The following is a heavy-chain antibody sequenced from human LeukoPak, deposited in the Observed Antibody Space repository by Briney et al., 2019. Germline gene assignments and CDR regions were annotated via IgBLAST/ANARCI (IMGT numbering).Heavy chain of an antibody. CDR2: IFTDGST. V-gene: IGHV4-4*07. D-gene: IGHD3-16*01. CDR3: ARDLGLSLDY. J-gene: IGHJ4*02. Sequence: SETLSLSRSVSGGSIRGYYWSWIRQPAEKGLEWIGRIFTDGSTNYNPSLKSRVTMSVDTSNNQFSLKLRSVTAADTAVYYCARDLGLSLDYWGQGTLVTVSS. CDR1: GGSIRGYY.